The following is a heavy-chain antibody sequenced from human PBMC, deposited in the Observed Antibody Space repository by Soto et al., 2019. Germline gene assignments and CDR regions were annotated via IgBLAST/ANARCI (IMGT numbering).Heavy chain of an antibody. Sequence: GASVKVSCKASGYTFTSYYMHWVRQTPGQGLEWMGIINPSGGSTSYAQKFQGRVTMTRDTSTSTVYMELSSLRSEDTAVYYCARELGGEKFYYSYGMDVWGQGTTETFPS. CDR3: ARELGGEKFYYSYGMDV. CDR2: INPSGGST. J-gene: IGHJ6*02. CDR1: GYTFTSYY. D-gene: IGHD2-15*01. V-gene: IGHV1-46*01.